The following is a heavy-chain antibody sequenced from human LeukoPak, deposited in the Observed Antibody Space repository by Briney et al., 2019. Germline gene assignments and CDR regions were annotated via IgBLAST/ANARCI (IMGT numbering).Heavy chain of an antibody. CDR3: AKQYSGSYYSPLYFDY. V-gene: IGHV3-11*01. CDR2: ISGNGGVI. J-gene: IGHJ4*02. Sequence: PGGSLRLSCAASGFTFSDNYMTWVRQAPGKGLEWLSYISGNGGVIQYADSVKGRFTISRDNAKNLLYLQMNSLRAEDTALYYCAKQYSGSYYSPLYFDYWGQGTLVTVSS. CDR1: GFTFSDNY. D-gene: IGHD1-26*01.